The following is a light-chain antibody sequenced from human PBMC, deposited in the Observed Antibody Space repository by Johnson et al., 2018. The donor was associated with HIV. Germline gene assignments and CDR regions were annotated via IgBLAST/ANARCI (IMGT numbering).Light chain of an antibody. CDR2: DID. CDR3: GIWDSGLSAYV. J-gene: IGLJ1*01. Sequence: QSVLTQPPSVSAAPGQKVTISCSGSSSNIGYNYVSWYQQVPGTAPKLLIYDIDKRPSGIPDRFSGSQSGTSATLDIRGLQTGYEADYDCGIWDSGLSAYVFGTGTKVTAL. CDR1: SSNIGYNY. V-gene: IGLV1-51*01.